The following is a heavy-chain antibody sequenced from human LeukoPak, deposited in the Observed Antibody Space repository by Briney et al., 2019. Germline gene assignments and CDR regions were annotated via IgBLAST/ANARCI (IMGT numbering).Heavy chain of an antibody. D-gene: IGHD3-3*01. CDR1: GGSMRSHY. V-gene: IGHV4-59*11. Sequence: SETLSLTCTASGGSMRSHYWSWIRQSPGKGLAWIGHIYYSGSTNYNPSLKSRVTISADTSKNLFSLRLSSITAADTAIYYCARGNYDFWSSQHAFDIWGQGTMVTVSS. J-gene: IGHJ3*02. CDR2: IYYSGST. CDR3: ARGNYDFWSSQHAFDI.